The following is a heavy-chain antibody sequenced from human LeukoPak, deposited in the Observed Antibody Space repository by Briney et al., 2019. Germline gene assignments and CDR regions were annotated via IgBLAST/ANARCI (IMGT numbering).Heavy chain of an antibody. CDR2: ISAYNGNT. CDR3: ARESHRLYDYVWGSYESKHY. D-gene: IGHD3-16*01. CDR1: GYTFTSYG. J-gene: IGHJ4*02. V-gene: IGHV1-18*01. Sequence: ASVKVSCKASGYTFTSYGISWVRQAPGQGLEWMGWISAYNGNTNYAQKLQGRVTMTTDTSTSTAYMELRSLRSDDTAVYYCARESHRLYDYVWGSYESKHYWGQGTLVTVSS.